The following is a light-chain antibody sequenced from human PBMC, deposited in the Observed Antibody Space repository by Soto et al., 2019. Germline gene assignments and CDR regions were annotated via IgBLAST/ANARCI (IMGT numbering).Light chain of an antibody. CDR2: GTS. J-gene: IGKJ1*01. CDR1: QSVSSN. CDR3: QQYNNCPRST. Sequence: EIVITQSPATLSVSPGERATLSCRASQSVSSNLAWYQQKPGQSPRLLIYGTSTRATGIPARFSGSGSGTEFTLTISSLQSEDFAFYYCQQYNNCPRSTFGQGTQVDI. V-gene: IGKV3-15*01.